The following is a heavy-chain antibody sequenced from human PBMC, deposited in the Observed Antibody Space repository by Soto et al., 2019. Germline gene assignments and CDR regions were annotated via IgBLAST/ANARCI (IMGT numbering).Heavy chain of an antibody. V-gene: IGHV3-23*01. J-gene: IGHJ4*02. Sequence: GGSLRLSCAASGFTFSSYAMSWVRQAPGKGLEWVSAISGSGGRTYYADSVKGRFTISRYNSKKTLYLQMNSLRAEDTAVYYCAKVAQRVAARYFDFWGQGTLVTVSS. CDR1: GFTFSSYA. CDR2: ISGSGGRT. D-gene: IGHD6-6*01. CDR3: AKVAQRVAARYFDF.